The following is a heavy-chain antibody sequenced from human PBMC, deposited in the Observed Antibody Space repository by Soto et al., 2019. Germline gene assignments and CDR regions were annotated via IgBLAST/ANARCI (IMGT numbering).Heavy chain of an antibody. J-gene: IGHJ5*02. CDR3: ARVPRQLEPTLCFDP. D-gene: IGHD1-1*01. Sequence: DALSLTWSLYGRSFSGYYWSSIREPRGKGLEWIGEINHSGSTNYNPSLKSRVTISVDTSKNQSSLNLSSVTAADTAVYFCARVPRQLEPTLCFDPWGQGNLVTVSS. V-gene: IGHV4-34*01. CDR1: GRSFSGYY. CDR2: INHSGST.